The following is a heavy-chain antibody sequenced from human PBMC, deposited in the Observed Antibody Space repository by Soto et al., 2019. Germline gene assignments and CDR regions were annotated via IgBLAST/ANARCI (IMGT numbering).Heavy chain of an antibody. V-gene: IGHV3-11*05. CDR3: ARDADILTGSDAFDI. D-gene: IGHD3-9*01. CDR1: GFTFSDYY. J-gene: IGHJ3*02. Sequence: GGSLRLSCAASGFTFSDYYMSWIRQAPGKGLEWVSYIGSSSSYTNYADSVKGRFTISRDNAKNSLYLQMNSLRAEDTAVYYCARDADILTGSDAFDIWGQGTMVTVS. CDR2: IGSSSSYT.